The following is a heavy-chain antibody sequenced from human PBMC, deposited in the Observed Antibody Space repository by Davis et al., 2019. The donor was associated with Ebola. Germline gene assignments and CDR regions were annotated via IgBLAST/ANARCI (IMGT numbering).Heavy chain of an antibody. D-gene: IGHD6-6*01. CDR2: INHSGST. CDR3: ARQRSSSPYWYFDL. CDR1: GGSFSGYY. J-gene: IGHJ2*01. Sequence: SETLSLTCAVYGGSFSGYYWSWIRQPPGKGLEWIGEINHSGSTNYNPSLKSRVTISVDTSKNQFSLKLSSVTAADTAVYYCARQRSSSPYWYFDLWGRGTLVTVSS. V-gene: IGHV4-34*01.